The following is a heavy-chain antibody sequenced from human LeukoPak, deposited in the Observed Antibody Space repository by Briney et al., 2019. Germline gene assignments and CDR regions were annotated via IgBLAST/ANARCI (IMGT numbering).Heavy chain of an antibody. D-gene: IGHD6-19*01. CDR3: AKDSGSGWSIDY. Sequence: GGSLRLSCTGSGFTFSTYTMNWVRQAPGKGLKWVAVISYDGSNKYYADFVKGRFTISRDNSKNTLYLQMNSLRAEDTAVYYCAKDSGSGWSIDYWGQGTLVTVSS. CDR1: GFTFSTYT. CDR2: ISYDGSNK. V-gene: IGHV3-30*18. J-gene: IGHJ4*02.